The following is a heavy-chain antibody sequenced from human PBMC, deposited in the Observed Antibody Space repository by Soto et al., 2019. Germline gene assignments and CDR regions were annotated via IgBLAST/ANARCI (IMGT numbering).Heavy chain of an antibody. CDR1: GFTFSTSW. CDR2: MNPDGSAK. CDR3: ARTDYYDSSAYSLDF. V-gene: IGHV3-7*01. J-gene: IGHJ4*02. D-gene: IGHD3-22*01. Sequence: GGSLRLSCAASGFTFSTSWMDWVRQTPGKGLEWVANMNPDGSAKNYVDSVKGRFTISRDNSKNTLFLQMSSLRPEDTAVYFCARTDYYDSSAYSLDFWGQGTLVTSPQ.